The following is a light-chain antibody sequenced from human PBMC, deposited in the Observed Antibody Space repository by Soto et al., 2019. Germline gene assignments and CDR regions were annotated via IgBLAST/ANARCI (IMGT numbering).Light chain of an antibody. V-gene: IGKV1-39*01. CDR1: QSLNNY. CDR2: AAS. J-gene: IGKJ1*01. Sequence: DIQMTQSPSSLSASVGDRVAITCRASQSLNNYLNWYQQKPGKAPKLLIYAASNLQSGVPSRFSGSGSGTDFTLTISSLQPEDFATYYCQQSYSTPVTFGQGTKVDI. CDR3: QQSYSTPVT.